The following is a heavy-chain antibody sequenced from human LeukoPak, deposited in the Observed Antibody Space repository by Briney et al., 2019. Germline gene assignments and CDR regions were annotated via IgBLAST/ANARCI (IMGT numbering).Heavy chain of an antibody. CDR3: ARVSSSWYVGY. CDR1: GYTFTSYG. CDR2: IIPIFGTA. Sequence: ASVKVSCKASGYTFTSYGISWVRQAPGQGLEWMGGIIPIFGTANYAQKFQGRVTITADESTSTAYMELSSLRSEDTAVYYCARVSSSWYVGYWGQGTLVTVSS. V-gene: IGHV1-69*13. J-gene: IGHJ4*02. D-gene: IGHD6-13*01.